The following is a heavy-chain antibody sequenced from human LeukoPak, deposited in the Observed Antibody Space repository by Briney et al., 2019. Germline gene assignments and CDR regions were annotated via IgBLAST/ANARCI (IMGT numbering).Heavy chain of an antibody. V-gene: IGHV1-8*01. CDR2: MNPNSGNT. D-gene: IGHD2-2*01. Sequence: PVASVKVSCKASGYTFTSYDINWVRQATGQGLEWMGWMNPNSGNTGYAQKFQGRVTMTRNTSISTAYMELSSLKSEDTAVYYCARKGPANYYYYYMDVWGKGTSVAVSS. CDR1: GYTFTSYD. CDR3: ARKGPANYYYYYMDV. J-gene: IGHJ6*03.